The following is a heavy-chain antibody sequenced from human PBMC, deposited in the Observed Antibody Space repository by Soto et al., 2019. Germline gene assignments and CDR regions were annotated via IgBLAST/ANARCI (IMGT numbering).Heavy chain of an antibody. J-gene: IGHJ5*02. CDR3: AHSPQQGSSRHNWFDP. D-gene: IGHD6-6*01. CDR1: GFSLSTSGVG. Sequence: SGPTLVKPTQTLTLTCTFSGFSLSTSGVGVGWIRQPPGKALEWLALIYWDDDKRNSPSLKSRLTITKDTSKNQVVLTMTNMDPVDTATYYCAHSPQQGSSRHNWFDPWGQGTLVTVSS. CDR2: IYWDDDK. V-gene: IGHV2-5*02.